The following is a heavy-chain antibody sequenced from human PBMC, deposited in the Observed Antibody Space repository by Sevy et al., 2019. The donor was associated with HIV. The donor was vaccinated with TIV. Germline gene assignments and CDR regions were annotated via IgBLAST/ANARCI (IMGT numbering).Heavy chain of an antibody. V-gene: IGHV4-61*01. CDR2: IYSSGST. Sequence: SETLSLTCTVSGGSVNSGPYYWSWIRQPPGKGLEWIGYIYSSGSTNYDPSLKSLVTISVDTSKNQFSLNLISVTAADTAGYYCARDSAEVAGKPHFDHWGQGTLVTVSS. CDR1: GGSVNSGPYY. D-gene: IGHD6-19*01. CDR3: ARDSAEVAGKPHFDH. J-gene: IGHJ4*02.